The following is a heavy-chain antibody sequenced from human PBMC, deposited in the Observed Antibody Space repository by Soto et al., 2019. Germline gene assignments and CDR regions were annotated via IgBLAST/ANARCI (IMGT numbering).Heavy chain of an antibody. J-gene: IGHJ6*02. D-gene: IGHD3-10*01. V-gene: IGHV4-4*02. CDR2: IYHSGST. Sequence: SETLSLTCVVSGGSISRSNWWSWVRQPPGKGLEWIGEIYHSGSTNYNPSLKSRVTISVDKSKNQFSLNLSSVTAADTAVYYCASEKVTGYGMDVWGQGTTVTVSS. CDR3: ASEKVTGYGMDV. CDR1: GGSISRSNW.